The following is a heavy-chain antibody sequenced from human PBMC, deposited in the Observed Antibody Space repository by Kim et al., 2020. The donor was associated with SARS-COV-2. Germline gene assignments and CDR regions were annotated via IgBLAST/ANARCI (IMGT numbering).Heavy chain of an antibody. Sequence: ASVKVSCKASGYTFTSYYMHWVRQAPGQGLEWMGIINPSGGSTSYAQKFQGRVTMTRDTSTSTVYMELSSLRSEDTAVYYCARDCGISGWYGYYYGMDVWGQGTTVTVSS. D-gene: IGHD6-19*01. J-gene: IGHJ6*02. CDR1: GYTFTSYY. CDR3: ARDCGISGWYGYYYGMDV. V-gene: IGHV1-46*01. CDR2: INPSGGST.